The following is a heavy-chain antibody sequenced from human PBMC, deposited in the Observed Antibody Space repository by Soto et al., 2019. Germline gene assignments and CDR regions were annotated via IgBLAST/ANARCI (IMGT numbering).Heavy chain of an antibody. V-gene: IGHV3-30*18. CDR2: ISYDGSNK. CDR3: AKEGRWWLFDY. Sequence: QVQLVESGGGVVQPGRSLRLSCAASGFTFSSYGMHWVRQAPGKGLEWVAVISYDGSNKYYADSVKGRFTISRDNSKNTLYLQMNSLRAEDTAVYYCAKEGRWWLFDYWGQGTLVTVSS. CDR1: GFTFSSYG. J-gene: IGHJ4*02. D-gene: IGHD5-12*01.